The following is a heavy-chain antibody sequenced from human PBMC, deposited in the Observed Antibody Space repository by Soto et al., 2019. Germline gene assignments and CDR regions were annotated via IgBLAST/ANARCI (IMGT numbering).Heavy chain of an antibody. V-gene: IGHV1-2*04. CDR2: INPNSGGT. CDR1: GYTFTGYY. D-gene: IGHD2-15*01. CDR3: ARLSVVVVAATADYYYYMDV. Sequence: ASVKVSCKASGYTFTGYYMHWVRQAPGQGLEWMGWINPNSGGTNYAQKFQGWVTMTTDTSTSTAYMELRSLRSDDTAVYYCARLSVVVVAATADYYYYMDVWGKGTTVTVSS. J-gene: IGHJ6*03.